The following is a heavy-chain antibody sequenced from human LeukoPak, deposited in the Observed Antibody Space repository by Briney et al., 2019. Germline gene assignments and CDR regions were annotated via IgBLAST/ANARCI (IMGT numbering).Heavy chain of an antibody. CDR1: GVTFSSYE. Sequence: GGSLRLSCAASGVTFSSYEMNWVRQAPGKGLEWVSYISSSGSTIYYADSVKGRFTISRDNAKNSLYLQMNSLRAEDTAVYYCAKDGAVAGFDAFDIWGQGTMVTVSS. CDR3: AKDGAVAGFDAFDI. J-gene: IGHJ3*02. D-gene: IGHD6-19*01. CDR2: ISSSGSTI. V-gene: IGHV3-48*03.